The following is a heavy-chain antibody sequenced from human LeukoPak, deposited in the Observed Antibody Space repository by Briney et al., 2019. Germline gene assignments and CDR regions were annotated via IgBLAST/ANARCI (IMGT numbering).Heavy chain of an antibody. Sequence: GGSLRLSCAASGFTFRSYAMSWGRQAPGKGLEWVSAISGSGGSTYYADSVRGRFTISRDNSKNPLYLQMNRRRGDHTVVYYCAKVAGYSYALLHWGQGTLVTVSS. D-gene: IGHD5-18*01. CDR2: ISGSGGST. CDR1: GFTFRSYA. V-gene: IGHV3-23*01. J-gene: IGHJ4*02. CDR3: AKVAGYSYALLH.